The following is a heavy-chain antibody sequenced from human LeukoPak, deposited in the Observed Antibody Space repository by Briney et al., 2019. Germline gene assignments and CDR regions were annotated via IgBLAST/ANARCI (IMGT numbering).Heavy chain of an antibody. CDR3: ARGAMPDY. J-gene: IGHJ4*02. D-gene: IGHD2-2*01. CDR2: INSDGSST. V-gene: IGHV3-74*01. CDR1: GFTLSSYW. Sequence: GGSLRLSCEASGFTLSSYWMHWLRQAPGKGLVWVSGINSDGSSTSYADSVKGRFTISRDNAKNTLYLQMNSLRAEDTAVYYCARGAMPDYWGQGTLVTVSS.